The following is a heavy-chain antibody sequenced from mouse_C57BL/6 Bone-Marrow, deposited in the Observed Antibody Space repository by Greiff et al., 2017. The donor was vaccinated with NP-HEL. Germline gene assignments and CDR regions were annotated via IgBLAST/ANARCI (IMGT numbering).Heavy chain of an antibody. Sequence: EVKVVESGGGLVQPKGSLKLSCAASGFSFNTYAMNWVRQAPGKGLEWVARIRSKSNNYATYYADSVKDRFTISRDDSESMLYLQMNNLKTEDTAMYYCVRNYGSSSWYFDVWGTGTTVTVSS. CDR3: VRNYGSSSWYFDV. CDR1: GFSFNTYA. D-gene: IGHD1-1*01. V-gene: IGHV10-1*01. CDR2: IRSKSNNYAT. J-gene: IGHJ1*03.